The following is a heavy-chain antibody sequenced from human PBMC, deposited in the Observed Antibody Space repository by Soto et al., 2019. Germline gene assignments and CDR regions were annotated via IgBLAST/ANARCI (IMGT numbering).Heavy chain of an antibody. Sequence: PGGSLRLSCAASGFTFSSYGMHWVRQAPGKGLEWVAVISYDGSNKYHADSVKGRFTISRDNSKNTLYLQMNSLRAEDTAVYYCAKVPSPGPHDAFDIWGQGTMVTVSS. CDR3: AKVPSPGPHDAFDI. J-gene: IGHJ3*02. V-gene: IGHV3-30*18. CDR1: GFTFSSYG. CDR2: ISYDGSNK.